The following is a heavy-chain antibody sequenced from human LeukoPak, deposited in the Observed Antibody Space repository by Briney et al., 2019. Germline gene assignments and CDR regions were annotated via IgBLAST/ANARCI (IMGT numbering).Heavy chain of an antibody. CDR1: GYTFTSYG. Sequence: ASVKVSCKASGYTFTSYGISWVRQATGQGLEWMGWMNPNSGNTGYAQKFQGRVTMTRNTSISTAYMELSSLRSEDTAVYYCSSGSYYPFDYWGQGTLVTVSS. J-gene: IGHJ4*02. CDR2: MNPNSGNT. CDR3: SSGSYYPFDY. D-gene: IGHD3-10*01. V-gene: IGHV1-8*02.